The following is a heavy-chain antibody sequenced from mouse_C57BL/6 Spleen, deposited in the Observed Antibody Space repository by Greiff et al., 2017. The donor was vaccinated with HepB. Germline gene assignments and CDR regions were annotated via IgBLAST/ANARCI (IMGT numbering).Heavy chain of an antibody. CDR1: GYSFTSYY. J-gene: IGHJ4*01. D-gene: IGHD3-3*01. CDR3: ARGGPDYDMDY. V-gene: IGHV1-66*01. Sequence: VQLQQSGPELVKPGASVKISCKASGYSFTSYYIHWVKQRPGQGLEWIGWIYPGSGNTKYNEKFKGKATLTADTSSSTAYMQLSSLTSEDSAVYYCARGGPDYDMDYWAQGTSVTVSS. CDR2: IYPGSGNT.